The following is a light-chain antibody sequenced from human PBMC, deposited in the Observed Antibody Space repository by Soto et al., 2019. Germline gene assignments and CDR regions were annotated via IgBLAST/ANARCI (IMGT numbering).Light chain of an antibody. CDR2: VEGTGTY. Sequence: QPVLTXSSSTSASLGSSVKLTCTLSSGHRSYIIAWHQQQPGKAPRYLMKVEGTGTYNKGSGVPDRFSGSSSGSDRYLTNSNLQSEDEADYYCETWDTNTYVFGTGTKVTVL. V-gene: IGLV4-60*03. J-gene: IGLJ1*01. CDR3: ETWDTNTYV. CDR1: SGHRSYI.